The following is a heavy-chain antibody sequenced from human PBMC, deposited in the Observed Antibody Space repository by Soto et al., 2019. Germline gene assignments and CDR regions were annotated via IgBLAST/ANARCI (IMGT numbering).Heavy chain of an antibody. CDR2: ISWNSGSI. V-gene: IGHV3-9*01. D-gene: IGHD2-15*01. Sequence: SLRLSCAASGFTFDGYAMHWVRQAPGKGLEWVSGISWNSGSIGYADSVKGRFTISRDNAKNSLYLQMNSLRAEDTALYYCAKGYCSGGSCYVPGAFDIWGQGTMVT. CDR3: AKGYCSGGSCYVPGAFDI. J-gene: IGHJ3*02. CDR1: GFTFDGYA.